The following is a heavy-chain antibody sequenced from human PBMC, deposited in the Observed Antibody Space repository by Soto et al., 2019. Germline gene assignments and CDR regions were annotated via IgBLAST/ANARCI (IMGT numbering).Heavy chain of an antibody. CDR3: ARVRNLGPGSYFYYYYMDV. Sequence: EVQLVESGGGLVKPGGSLRLSCAASGFTFSSYSMNWVRQAPGKGLEWVSSISSSSSYIYYADSVKGRFTISRDNAKNSLYLQRNSLRAEDTAVYYCARVRNLGPGSYFYYYYMDVWGKGTTVTVSS. J-gene: IGHJ6*03. CDR2: ISSSSSYI. CDR1: GFTFSSYS. V-gene: IGHV3-21*01. D-gene: IGHD3-10*01.